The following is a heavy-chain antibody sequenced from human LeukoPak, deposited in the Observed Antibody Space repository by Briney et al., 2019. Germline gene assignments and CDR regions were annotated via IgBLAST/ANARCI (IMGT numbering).Heavy chain of an antibody. CDR3: TTDHPSI. CDR2: IRSKADGGII. V-gene: IGHV3-15*01. Sequence: GGSLRLSCAASGFTFSNGWMSWVRQAPGKGLEWVGRIRSKADGGIIDYAAPVKGRFTISRDDSKNTLYLQMDSLKTEDTAGYYCTTDHPSIWGQGTLVTVSS. J-gene: IGHJ4*02. CDR1: GFTFSNGW.